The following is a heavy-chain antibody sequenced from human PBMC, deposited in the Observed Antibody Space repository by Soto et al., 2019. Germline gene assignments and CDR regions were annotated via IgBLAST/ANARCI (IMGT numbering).Heavy chain of an antibody. CDR3: CIGAAYWYFDL. CDR2: IRSKAYGGTT. D-gene: IGHD1-26*01. Sequence: PGCSLRLSCTAAGFTFGDYAMSWFRKAPGKGLEWVGFIRSKAYGGTTEYAASVKGRFTISRDDSKSIAYLQMNSLKTEDTAVYYCCIGAAYWYFDLWGRGTLVTVHS. V-gene: IGHV3-49*03. J-gene: IGHJ2*01. CDR1: GFTFGDYA.